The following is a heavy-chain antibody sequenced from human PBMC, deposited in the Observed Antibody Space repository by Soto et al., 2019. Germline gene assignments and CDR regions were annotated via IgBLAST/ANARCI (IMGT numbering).Heavy chain of an antibody. CDR1: GFTFGSYA. Sequence: EVQMLESGGGLIQPGGSLRLSCAASGFTFGSYAMSWVRQTSGKGLEWVSSISGSGGTTYYADSVKGRFTISRDNSRNTLHLQMNSLRAEDTAIYYCARDNNWSYDYWGQGILVTVSS. J-gene: IGHJ4*02. V-gene: IGHV3-23*01. CDR3: ARDNNWSYDY. D-gene: IGHD1-1*01. CDR2: ISGSGGTT.